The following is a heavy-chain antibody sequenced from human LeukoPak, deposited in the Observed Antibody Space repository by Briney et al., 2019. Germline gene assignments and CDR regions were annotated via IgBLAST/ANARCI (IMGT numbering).Heavy chain of an antibody. Sequence: ASVKVSCKASGYTFTSYDINWVRRATGQGLEWMGWTNANSGNTGYAQKFQGRVTMTRNTSISTAYMELSSLRSEDTAVYYCARAGRYFDWSSRGDYWGQGTLVTVSS. CDR3: ARAGRYFDWSSRGDY. D-gene: IGHD3-9*01. J-gene: IGHJ4*02. V-gene: IGHV1-8*01. CDR1: GYTFTSYD. CDR2: TNANSGNT.